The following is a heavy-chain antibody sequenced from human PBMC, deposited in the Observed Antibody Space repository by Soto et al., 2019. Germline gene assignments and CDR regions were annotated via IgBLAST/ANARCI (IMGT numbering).Heavy chain of an antibody. D-gene: IGHD5-18*01. V-gene: IGHV3-11*01. CDR3: ARRYSYGLDY. CDR1: GFTFSDYY. Sequence: QVQLVESGGALVKPGGSLRLSCAASGFTFSDYYMTWIRQAPGKGLEWISYIDSSGGTIYYADSVKGRFTISSDNAKNSPYLQMNSLRVEDTAVYYCARRYSYGLDYWGQGTLVTVSS. CDR2: IDSSGGTI. J-gene: IGHJ4*02.